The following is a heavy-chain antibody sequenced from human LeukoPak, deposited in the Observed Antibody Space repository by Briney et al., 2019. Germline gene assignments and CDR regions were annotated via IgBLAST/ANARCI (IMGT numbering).Heavy chain of an antibody. CDR2: ISGSGTDI. D-gene: IGHD3-10*01. CDR1: GFTFSDPY. CDR3: AKATPDYYGSGRPDY. V-gene: IGHV3-11*06. J-gene: IGHJ4*02. Sequence: GGSLRLSCEASGFTFSDPYMSWIRQAPGKGLECLSYISGSGTDINYADSVRGRFTISRDNSKNTLYLQMNSLRAEDTAVYYCAKATPDYYGSGRPDYWGQGTLVTVSS.